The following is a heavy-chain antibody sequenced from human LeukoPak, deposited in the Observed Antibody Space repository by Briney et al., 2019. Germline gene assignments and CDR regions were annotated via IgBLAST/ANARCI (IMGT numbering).Heavy chain of an antibody. J-gene: IGHJ4*02. CDR1: GFTFSSYW. D-gene: IGHD3-10*01. Sequence: GGSLRLSCAASGFTFSSYWMSWVRQAPGEGLEWVANIKQDGSEKYYVDSVKGRFTISRDNAKNSLYLQMNSLRAEDTAVYYCARDPVPMYYYGSGSYFDYWGQGTLVTVSS. CDR2: IKQDGSEK. CDR3: ARDPVPMYYYGSGSYFDY. V-gene: IGHV3-7*01.